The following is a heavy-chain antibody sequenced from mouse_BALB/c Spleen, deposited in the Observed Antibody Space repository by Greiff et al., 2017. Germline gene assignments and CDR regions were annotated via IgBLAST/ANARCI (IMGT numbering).Heavy chain of an antibody. D-gene: IGHD2-3*01. CDR3: ARRGMMYYFDY. CDR1: GFTFSSYY. J-gene: IGHJ2*01. CDR2: INSNGGST. V-gene: IGHV5-6-2*01. Sequence: EVKLVESGGGLVKPGGSLKLSCAASGFTFSSYYMSWVRQTPEKRLELVAAINSNGGSTYYPDTVKGRFTISRDNAKNTLYLQMSSLKSEDTAVYYCARRGMMYYFDYWGQGTTLTVSS.